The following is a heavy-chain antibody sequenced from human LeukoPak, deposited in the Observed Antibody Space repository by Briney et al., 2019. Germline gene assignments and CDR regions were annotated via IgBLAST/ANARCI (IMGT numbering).Heavy chain of an antibody. CDR1: GFPLSSYS. D-gene: IGHD1-1*01. Sequence: PGGSLRLSCTVPGFPLSSYSMNWFRQAPGKGLEWVAYISASGANIYYVDSVMGRFTVSRDNPQSSLFLQMNSPRAEDTAVYYCARVKGTYFDYWGQGALVTVSS. CDR2: ISASGANI. V-gene: IGHV3-48*01. CDR3: ARVKGTYFDY. J-gene: IGHJ4*02.